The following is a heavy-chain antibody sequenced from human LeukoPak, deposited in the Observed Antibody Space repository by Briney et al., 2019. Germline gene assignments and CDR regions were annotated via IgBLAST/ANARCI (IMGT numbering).Heavy chain of an antibody. CDR3: ARNRRGVLAVGGAWADNYYYMDV. D-gene: IGHD2-21*01. V-gene: IGHV5-51*01. Sequence: GESLKISCKGSGYSFTSYWIGWVRQMPGKGLEWMGIIYPGDSDTKYSPPFQGQVTISADKSTRTTYLQWSSLKASDTATYFCARNRRGVLAVGGAWADNYYYMDVWGQGTTVSISS. CDR2: IYPGDSDT. J-gene: IGHJ6*03. CDR1: GYSFTSYW.